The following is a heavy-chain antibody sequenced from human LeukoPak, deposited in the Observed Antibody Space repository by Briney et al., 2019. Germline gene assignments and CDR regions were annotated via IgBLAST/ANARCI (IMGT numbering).Heavy chain of an antibody. CDR2: SCRGGSK. CDR1: TFTGSSNY. CDR3: ARDLQLGFDP. Sequence: AGSLTLSGAASTFTGSSNYMSWVAQAPGLELERLSVSCRGGSKYYADTVKGRFTISRHNAKNTLYLQMNSLRAEDSAVYYCARDLQLGFDPWGQGTLVTVSS. V-gene: IGHV3-53*04. D-gene: IGHD5-18*01. J-gene: IGHJ5*02.